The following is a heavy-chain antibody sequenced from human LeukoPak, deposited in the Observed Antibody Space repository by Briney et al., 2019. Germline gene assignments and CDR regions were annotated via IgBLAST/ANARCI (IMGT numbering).Heavy chain of an antibody. CDR2: ISGSGSST. CDR1: GFTFSSFA. V-gene: IGHV3-23*01. D-gene: IGHD3-10*02. Sequence: GGSLRLSCAASGFTFSSFAMSWVRQGPGKGLEWVSAISGSGSSTYNAASVRGRFTISRDNAKNSLYLQMNSLRAEDTAVYYCAELGITMIGAVWGKGTTVTISS. J-gene: IGHJ6*04. CDR3: AELGITMIGAV.